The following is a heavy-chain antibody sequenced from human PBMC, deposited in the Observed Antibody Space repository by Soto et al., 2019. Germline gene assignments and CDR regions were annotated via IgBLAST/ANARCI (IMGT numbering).Heavy chain of an antibody. CDR1: GGTFSSYT. CDR2: IIPILGIA. Sequence: QVQLGQSGAEVKKPGSSVKVSCKASGGTFSSYTISWVRQAPGQGLEWMGRIIPILGIANYAQKFPGRVTITADKSPSTAYMELSSLRSEDTAVYYCASRYDSSDYWGQGTLVTVSS. D-gene: IGHD3-22*01. CDR3: ASRYDSSDY. V-gene: IGHV1-69*02. J-gene: IGHJ4*02.